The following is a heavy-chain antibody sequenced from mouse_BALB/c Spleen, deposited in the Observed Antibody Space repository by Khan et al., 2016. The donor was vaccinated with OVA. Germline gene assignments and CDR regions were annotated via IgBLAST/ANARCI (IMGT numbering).Heavy chain of an antibody. CDR2: ISSGGSST. J-gene: IGHJ3*01. D-gene: IGHD1-1*01. CDR3: ARLAYYYDSEGFAY. V-gene: IGHV5-6*01. Sequence: EVELVESGGDLVKPGGSLKLSCAASGFTFSTYGMSWVRQTPDKRLEWVATISSGGSSTYYPDNVKGRFTISRDNAENTLYLQMGSLQSEDTAMYYCARLAYYYDSEGFAYWGQGTLVTVSA. CDR1: GFTFSTYG.